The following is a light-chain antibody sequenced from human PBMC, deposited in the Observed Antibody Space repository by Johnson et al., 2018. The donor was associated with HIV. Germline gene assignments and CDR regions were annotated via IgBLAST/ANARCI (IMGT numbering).Light chain of an antibody. CDR3: GTWDSSLSAVV. Sequence: QSILTQPPSVSAAPGQKVTISCSGSNSNIGDNYVSWYQQVPGTAPKLLIYDNTKRPSGIPDRFSGSKSGTSATLGITGLQTGDEADYYCGTWDSSLSAVVFGTGTKVTVL. J-gene: IGLJ1*01. V-gene: IGLV1-51*01. CDR1: NSNIGDNY. CDR2: DNT.